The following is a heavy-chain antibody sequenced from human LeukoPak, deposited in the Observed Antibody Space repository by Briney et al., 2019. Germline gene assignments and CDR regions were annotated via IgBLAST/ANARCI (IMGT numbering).Heavy chain of an antibody. V-gene: IGHV3-30-3*01. D-gene: IGHD2-21*02. CDR2: MSFDGTNE. CDR3: AREGVGIVEATASVFFHY. CDR1: GFIFRNFA. Sequence: GGSLRLSCAASGFIFRNFAMHWVRQAPGKGLEWVALMSFDGTNEYYADSVKGRFTISRDTSKNTLYLQMDRLRSDDTAVYYCAREGVGIVEATASVFFHYWGQGTLVTVSS. J-gene: IGHJ4*02.